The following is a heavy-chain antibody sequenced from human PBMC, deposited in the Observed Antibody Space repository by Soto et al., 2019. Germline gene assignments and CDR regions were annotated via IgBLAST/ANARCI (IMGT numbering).Heavy chain of an antibody. V-gene: IGHV2-5*02. CDR2: IYWDDDK. Sequence: SGPTLVKPTQTLTLTCTFSGFSLSTSGVGVGWIRQPPGKALEWLALIYWDDDKRYSPSLKSRLTITKDTSKNQVVLTMTNMDPVDTATYYCAHSGVLTGTPFVFRYYYYYYMDVWGKGTTVTVSS. CDR1: GFSLSTSGVG. CDR3: AHSGVLTGTPFVFRYYYYYYMDV. D-gene: IGHD1-20*01. J-gene: IGHJ6*03.